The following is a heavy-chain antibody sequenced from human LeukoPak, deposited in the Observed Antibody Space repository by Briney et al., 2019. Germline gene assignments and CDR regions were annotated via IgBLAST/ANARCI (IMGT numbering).Heavy chain of an antibody. V-gene: IGHV3-21*04. Sequence: GGSLRLSCAASGFTFSGYNMNWVRQAPGKGLEWVSSISRSTNYIYYADSVRGRFTISRDNAKNSLYLQMNSLRAEDTAVYYCAGYSGYDFDAFDIWGQGTMVTVSS. J-gene: IGHJ3*02. CDR3: AGYSGYDFDAFDI. D-gene: IGHD5-12*01. CDR2: ISRSTNYI. CDR1: GFTFSGYN.